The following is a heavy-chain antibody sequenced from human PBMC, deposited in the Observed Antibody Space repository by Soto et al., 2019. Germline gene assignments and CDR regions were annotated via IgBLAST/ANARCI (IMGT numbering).Heavy chain of an antibody. CDR2: ISGYNGNT. J-gene: IGHJ4*02. V-gene: IGHV1-18*01. Sequence: QVQLVQSGPEVKKPGASVKVSCKASGYTFSNYGISWVRQAPGQGLEWMGWISGYNGNTNYAQKFQDRVTVTTDTSTSTAYMEQRSLRSDDTAVYYCARDFRIVGTTYHFDYWGQGTLVTVSS. D-gene: IGHD1-26*01. CDR3: ARDFRIVGTTYHFDY. CDR1: GYTFSNYG.